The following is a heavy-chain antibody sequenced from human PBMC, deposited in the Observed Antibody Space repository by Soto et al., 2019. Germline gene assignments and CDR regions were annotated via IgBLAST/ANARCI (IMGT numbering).Heavy chain of an antibody. V-gene: IGHV1-69*08. D-gene: IGHD2-15*01. CDR3: ARDEEVAATPSDY. CDR2: IIPILGIA. CDR1: GGTFSSYT. Sequence: QVQLVQSGAEVKKPGSSVKVSCKASGGTFSSYTISWVRQAPGQGLEWMGRIIPILGIANYAQKFQGRVTNTRDXXTSTAYMELSSLRSEDTAVYYCARDEEVAATPSDYWGQGTLVTVSS. J-gene: IGHJ4*02.